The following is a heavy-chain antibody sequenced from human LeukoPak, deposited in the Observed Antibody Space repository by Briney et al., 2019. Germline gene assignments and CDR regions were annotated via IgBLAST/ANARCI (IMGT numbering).Heavy chain of an antibody. D-gene: IGHD5-12*01. V-gene: IGHV4-39*01. CDR1: GGSISSSSYY. CDR2: IYYSGST. J-gene: IGHJ3*02. CDR3: ARHTRPGYSGYENALDI. Sequence: SETLSLTCTVSGGSISSSSYYWGWIRQPPGKGLEWIGSIYYSGSTYYNPSLKSRVTISVDTSKNQFSLKLSSVTAADTAIYYCARHTRPGYSGYENALDIWGQGTMVTVSS.